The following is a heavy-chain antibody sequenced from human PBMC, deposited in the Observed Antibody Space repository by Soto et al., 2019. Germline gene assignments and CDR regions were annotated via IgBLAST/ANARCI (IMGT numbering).Heavy chain of an antibody. Sequence: QVQLVQSGAEVKKPGSSVKVSCKASGGSFSTYGINWVRLAPGQGLEWMGGIIPKFGTTNYAQKFQGRVKITADESTNTADMELNYLRSEDTAVYFCARELDPYYGGNSLSLDHWGQGTLVTVSS. CDR1: GGSFSTYG. J-gene: IGHJ4*02. V-gene: IGHV1-69*13. CDR2: IIPKFGTT. CDR3: ARELDPYYGGNSLSLDH. D-gene: IGHD4-17*01.